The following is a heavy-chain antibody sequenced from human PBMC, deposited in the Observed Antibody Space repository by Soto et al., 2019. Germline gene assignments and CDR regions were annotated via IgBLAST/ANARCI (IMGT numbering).Heavy chain of an antibody. J-gene: IGHJ3*02. CDR1: GGTFSSYA. D-gene: IGHD5-12*01. V-gene: IGHV1-69*12. CDR3: ARGRKEWLLPTTAFDI. Sequence: QVQLVQSGAEVKKPGSSVKVSCKASGGTFSSYAISWVRQAPGQGLEWMGGIIPIFGTANYAQKFQGRVTITADEATSTAYMELSSLRSEDTAVYYCARGRKEWLLPTTAFDIWGQGTMVTVSS. CDR2: IIPIFGTA.